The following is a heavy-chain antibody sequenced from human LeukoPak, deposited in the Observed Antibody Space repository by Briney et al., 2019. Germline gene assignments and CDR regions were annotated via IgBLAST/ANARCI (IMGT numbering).Heavy chain of an antibody. Sequence: SETLSLTCTVYGGSISSNNYYWGWIRQPPGKGLEWIGGIYNSGTTYYNPSLKSRVAMSVDTSKNQFSLKLSSVTAADTAVYYCAREGPPGSSGRKRFGYWGQGTLVTVSS. V-gene: IGHV4-39*07. CDR1: GGSISSNNYY. CDR3: AREGPPGSSGRKRFGY. D-gene: IGHD6-19*01. CDR2: IYNSGTT. J-gene: IGHJ4*02.